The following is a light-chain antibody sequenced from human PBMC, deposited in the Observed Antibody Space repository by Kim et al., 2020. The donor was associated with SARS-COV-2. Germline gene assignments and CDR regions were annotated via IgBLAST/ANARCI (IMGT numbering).Light chain of an antibody. CDR1: KANIGGNL. CDR3: ATWDDRLNTPV. Sequence: GPRITILCSGSKANIGGNLVSGYRQLPGTAPKVVLYGYNKRPPGVPDRISGSTSGTAASLAISGLRSEDDGDYYCATWDDRLNTPVFGGGTKLTVL. V-gene: IGLV1-44*01. J-gene: IGLJ3*02. CDR2: GYN.